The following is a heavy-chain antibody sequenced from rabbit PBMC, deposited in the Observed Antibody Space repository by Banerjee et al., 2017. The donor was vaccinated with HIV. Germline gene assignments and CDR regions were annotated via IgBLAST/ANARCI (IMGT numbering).Heavy chain of an antibody. Sequence: QEQLEESGGDLVKPEGSLTLTCTASGFSFSNKYVMCWVRQAPGKGLEWIAYIYPDYGSTDYASWAKGRFTISKTSSTTVTLQMTSLTAADTATYFCARDVAGSSGAYYFNLWGPGTLVTVS. CDR1: GFSFSNKYV. CDR2: IYPDYGST. J-gene: IGHJ4*01. CDR3: ARDVAGSSGAYYFNL. V-gene: IGHV1S45*01. D-gene: IGHD8-1*01.